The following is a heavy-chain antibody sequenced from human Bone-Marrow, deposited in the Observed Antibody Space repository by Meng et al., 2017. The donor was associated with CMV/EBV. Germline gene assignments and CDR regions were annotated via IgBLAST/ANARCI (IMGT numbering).Heavy chain of an antibody. CDR2: ISDSGNTI. D-gene: IGHD3-10*01. CDR1: GFIFSDHY. J-gene: IGHJ4*02. V-gene: IGHV3-11*01. CDR3: ARMRGAGPGGYFDL. Sequence: GESLKISWVPSGFIFSDHYMSWIRQAPGKGLEWVSYISDSGNTIYVDSVKGRSTISRDNAKESLFLHMNSLRAEDTAVYYCARMRGAGPGGYFDLGGQGTLVTVSS.